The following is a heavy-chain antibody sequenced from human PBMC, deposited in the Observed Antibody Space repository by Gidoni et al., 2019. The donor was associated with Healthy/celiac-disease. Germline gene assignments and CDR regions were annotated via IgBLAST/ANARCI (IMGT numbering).Heavy chain of an antibody. CDR2: ISYDGSNK. J-gene: IGHJ3*02. CDR1: GFTFSSYA. V-gene: IGHV3-30-3*01. D-gene: IGHD3-10*01. CDR3: AREPRLGGRVVAFDI. Sequence: AASGFTFSSYAMHWVRQAPGKGLEWVAVISYDGSNKYYADSVKGRFTISRDNSKNTLYLQMNSLRAEDTAVYYCAREPRLGGRVVAFDIWGQGTMVTVSS.